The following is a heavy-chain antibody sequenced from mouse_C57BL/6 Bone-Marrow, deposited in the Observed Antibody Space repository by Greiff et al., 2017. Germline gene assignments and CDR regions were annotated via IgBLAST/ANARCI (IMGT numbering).Heavy chain of an antibody. J-gene: IGHJ3*01. V-gene: IGHV2-2*01. CDR2: IWSGGST. CDR3: ARNSRGANYYGSSYGFAY. Sequence: QVQLQQSGPGLVQPSQSLSITCTVSGFSLTSYGVHWVRQSPGKGLEWLGVIWSGGSTDYNAAFISRLSISKDNSKSQVFFKMNSLQADDTAIYYCARNSRGANYYGSSYGFAYWGQGTLVTVSA. CDR1: GFSLTSYG. D-gene: IGHD1-1*01.